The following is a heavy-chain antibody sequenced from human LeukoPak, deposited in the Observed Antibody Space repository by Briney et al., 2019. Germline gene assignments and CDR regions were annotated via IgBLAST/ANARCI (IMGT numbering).Heavy chain of an antibody. D-gene: IGHD3-10*01. CDR3: ARASQVRGVTYYGMDV. CDR1: GGSITSSNYF. CDR2: IYYSGST. V-gene: IGHV4-39*07. Sequence: SETLSLTCTVSGGSITSSNYFWGWIRQSPGKGLEWIGSIYYSGSTYYNPSLKSRVTISVETSKIQFSLKLSSVTAADTAVYYCARASQVRGVTYYGMDVWGQGTTVTVSS. J-gene: IGHJ6*02.